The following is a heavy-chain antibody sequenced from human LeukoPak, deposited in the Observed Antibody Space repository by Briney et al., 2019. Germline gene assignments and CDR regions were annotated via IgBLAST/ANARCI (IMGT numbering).Heavy chain of an antibody. Sequence: GASVKVSCKASGYSFTSYGISWVRQAPGQGLEWMGWISAHNGNTNYAQKLQGRVTMTTDTSTSTAYMELRSLRSDDTAVYYCARDKWAPISPATDNLDYWGQGTLVTVSS. V-gene: IGHV1-18*01. J-gene: IGHJ4*02. D-gene: IGHD2-2*02. CDR3: ARDKWAPISPATDNLDY. CDR1: GYSFTSYG. CDR2: ISAHNGNT.